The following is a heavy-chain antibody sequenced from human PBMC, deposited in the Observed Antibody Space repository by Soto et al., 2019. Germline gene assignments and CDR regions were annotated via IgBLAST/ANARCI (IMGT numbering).Heavy chain of an antibody. CDR1: GFSLSTSGVG. Sequence: QITLKESGPTPVKPTQTLTLTCTFSGFSLSTSGVGVGWIRQPPGKALEWLAVIYWDDDKRYSSSLKSRLTITKDTSKNQVVLTITNMDPVDTATYYCAHHPYYGLGSYSFDYWGQGILVTVSS. CDR3: AHHPYYGLGSYSFDY. CDR2: IYWDDDK. J-gene: IGHJ4*02. V-gene: IGHV2-5*02. D-gene: IGHD3-10*01.